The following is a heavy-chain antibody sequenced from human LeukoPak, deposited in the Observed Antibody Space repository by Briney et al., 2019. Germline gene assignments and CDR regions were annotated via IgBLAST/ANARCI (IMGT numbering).Heavy chain of an antibody. D-gene: IGHD3-3*01. J-gene: IGHJ3*02. Sequence: SGTLSLTCAVSGGSISSSPWWSWVRQPPGKGLEWIGEIYHSGSTNYNPSLKSRITISVDMSKNQFSLKLSSVTAADTAVYYCARERSGSEIFARSFDIWGQGTMVTVSS. V-gene: IGHV4-4*02. CDR3: ARERSGSEIFARSFDI. CDR1: GGSISSSPW. CDR2: IYHSGST.